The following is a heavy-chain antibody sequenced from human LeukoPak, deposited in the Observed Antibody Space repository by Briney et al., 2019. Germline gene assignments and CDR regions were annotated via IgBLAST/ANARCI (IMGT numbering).Heavy chain of an antibody. V-gene: IGHV4-59*01. CDR3: ARGPYSSGWYGGGYFDY. CDR2: IYYSGST. J-gene: IGHJ4*02. Sequence: SETLSLTCTVSGGSISSYYWSWIRQPPGKGLEWIGYIYYSGSTNYNPSLKSRVTISVDTSKNQFSLKLSSVTAADTAVYYCARGPYSSGWYGGGYFDYWGQGTLVTVSS. D-gene: IGHD6-19*01. CDR1: GGSISSYY.